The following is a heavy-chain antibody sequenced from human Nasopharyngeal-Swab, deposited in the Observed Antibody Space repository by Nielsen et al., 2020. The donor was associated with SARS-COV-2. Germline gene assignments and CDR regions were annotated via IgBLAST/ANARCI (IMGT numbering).Heavy chain of an antibody. CDR3: ARDTFRITIFGVVRYGMDV. J-gene: IGHJ6*02. D-gene: IGHD3-3*01. V-gene: IGHV1-18*01. CDR2: ISAYNGNT. Sequence: ASVKVSCKASGYTFTSYGISWVRQAPGQGLEWMGWISAYNGNTNYAQKLQGRVTMTTDTSTSTAYMELRSLRSYDTAVYYCARDTFRITIFGVVRYGMDVWGQGTTVTVSS. CDR1: GYTFTSYG.